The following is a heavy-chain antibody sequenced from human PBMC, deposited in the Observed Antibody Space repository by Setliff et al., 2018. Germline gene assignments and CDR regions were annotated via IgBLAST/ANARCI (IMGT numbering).Heavy chain of an antibody. D-gene: IGHD4-17*01. CDR3: TSLSDYGDYVGDY. J-gene: IGHJ4*02. Sequence: GGSLRLSCAASGFTFSSYSMNWVRQAPGKGLEWVSHISSGSSNIYYADSVKGRFTISRDNAKNSLYLQMNSLKTEDTAVYYCTSLSDYGDYVGDYWGQGTLVTVSS. V-gene: IGHV3-48*04. CDR1: GFTFSSYS. CDR2: ISSGSSNI.